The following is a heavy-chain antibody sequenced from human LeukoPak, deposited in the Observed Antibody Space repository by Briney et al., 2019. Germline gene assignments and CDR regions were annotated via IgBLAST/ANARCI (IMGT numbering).Heavy chain of an antibody. D-gene: IGHD3-16*01. Sequence: ASVKVSCKASGYTFTSYGISWVRQAPGQGGEGMGWISAYNGNTNYAQKLQGRVTITTDTSTRTAYMELRSLRSDDTAVYFCSRDLDLGDWGQGTLVTVSS. V-gene: IGHV1-18*01. CDR1: GYTFTSYG. J-gene: IGHJ4*02. CDR2: ISAYNGNT. CDR3: SRDLDLGD.